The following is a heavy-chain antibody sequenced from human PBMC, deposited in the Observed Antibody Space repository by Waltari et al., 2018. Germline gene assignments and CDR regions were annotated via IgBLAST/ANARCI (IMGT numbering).Heavy chain of an antibody. CDR1: GGSFSGYY. J-gene: IGHJ4*02. V-gene: IGHV4-34*01. D-gene: IGHD2-21*01. CDR3: ARDSYCGGDCYQQAYFDY. Sequence: QVQLQQWGAGLLKPSETLSLTCAVYGGSFSGYYWSWIRQPPGKGLDWIGEINHSGNTNYNPSRRCRVTISVDPSKNLFSRELGSVTTADTAVYYCARDSYCGGDCYQQAYFDYWGQGTLVTVSS. CDR2: INHSGNT.